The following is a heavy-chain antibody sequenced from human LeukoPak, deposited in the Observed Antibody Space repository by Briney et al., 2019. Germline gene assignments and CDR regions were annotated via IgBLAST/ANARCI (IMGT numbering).Heavy chain of an antibody. CDR2: IYHSGST. CDR1: GSSISSNNW. D-gene: IGHD6-13*01. Sequence: SETLSLTCAVSGSSISSNNWWGWIRQPPGKALEWIGYIYHSGSTYYNPSLKSRVTISVDTSKNQFSLKLSSVTAADTAVYYCARTHPIYSSSWYERFFFDYWGQGTLVTVSS. V-gene: IGHV4-28*01. CDR3: ARTHPIYSSSWYERFFFDY. J-gene: IGHJ4*02.